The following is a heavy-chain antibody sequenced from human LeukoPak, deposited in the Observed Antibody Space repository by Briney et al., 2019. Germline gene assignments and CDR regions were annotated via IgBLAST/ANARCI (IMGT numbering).Heavy chain of an antibody. Sequence: ASVKVSCKGSGYSFTKYGISWVRPPPGQGLEGMGWISGYSGTTQYAPKLQGRVTMTADTSTNAAYMQLRSLTSADTGTYYCARVGATYGAPLEYDYWGQGTLVSVSS. V-gene: IGHV1-18*01. CDR3: ARVGATYGAPLEYDY. D-gene: IGHD1-26*01. J-gene: IGHJ4*02. CDR1: GYSFTKYG. CDR2: ISGYSGTT.